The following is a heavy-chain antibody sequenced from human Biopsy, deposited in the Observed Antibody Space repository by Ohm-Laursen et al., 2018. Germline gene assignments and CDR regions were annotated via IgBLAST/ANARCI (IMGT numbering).Heavy chain of an antibody. J-gene: IGHJ6*02. CDR1: GYTFSSYN. Sequence: SVKVSCKPLGYTFSSYNVHWARQAPGQGLEWMGIINPSDGSTGYAQKFQDRISMSADTSPSTVYLVLRGLRFEDTAVYYCASGHYYGLGSRQWNDGLDVWGQGTTVVVSS. V-gene: IGHV1-46*01. CDR3: ASGHYYGLGSRQWNDGLDV. D-gene: IGHD3-10*01. CDR2: INPSDGST.